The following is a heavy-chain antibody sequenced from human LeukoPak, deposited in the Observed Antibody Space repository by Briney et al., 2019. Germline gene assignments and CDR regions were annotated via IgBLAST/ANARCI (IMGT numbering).Heavy chain of an antibody. CDR3: ARGLRRVVGAPDAFDI. Sequence: ASVKVSCKDSGYTFTGYYMHREPQAPGQGLECMRRINPNSGGTNYAQKFQSKYNMTRDKSISTAYMELSRLRSDDTAVYYCARGLRRVVGAPDAFDIWGQGTMVTVSS. D-gene: IGHD1-26*01. CDR1: GYTFTGYY. V-gene: IGHV1-2*06. CDR2: INPNSGGT. J-gene: IGHJ3*02.